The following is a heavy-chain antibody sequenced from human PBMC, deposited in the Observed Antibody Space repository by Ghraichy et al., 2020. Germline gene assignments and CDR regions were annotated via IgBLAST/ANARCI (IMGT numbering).Heavy chain of an antibody. Sequence: GALNISCAASGFTFSGSAMHWVRQASGKGLEWVGRIRSKANSYATAYAASVKGRFTISRDDSKNTAYLQMNSLKTEDTAVYYCSRIGPEGVDYWGQGTLVTVSS. CDR2: IRSKANSYAT. D-gene: IGHD3-10*01. V-gene: IGHV3-73*01. CDR1: GFTFSGSA. CDR3: SRIGPEGVDY. J-gene: IGHJ4*02.